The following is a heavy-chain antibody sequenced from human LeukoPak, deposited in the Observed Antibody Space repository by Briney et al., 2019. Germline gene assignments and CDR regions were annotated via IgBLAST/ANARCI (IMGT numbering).Heavy chain of an antibody. Sequence: SETLSLTCAVYGGSFTDYYWSWIRHLPGKGLEWIGEIHYRAGANYNPSLWGRVTISADPSKNQFSLHLTSVTAADTATFYCARGPVRDDGLTGISYYFGLDVWGHGTTVTVFS. V-gene: IGHV4-34*01. CDR1: GGSFTDYY. D-gene: IGHD2-21*02. CDR3: ARGPVRDDGLTGISYYFGLDV. J-gene: IGHJ6*02. CDR2: IHYRAGA.